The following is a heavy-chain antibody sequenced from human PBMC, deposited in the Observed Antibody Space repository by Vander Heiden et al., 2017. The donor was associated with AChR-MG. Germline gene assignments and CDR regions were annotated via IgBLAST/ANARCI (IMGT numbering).Heavy chain of an antibody. CDR1: GRSFSGYY. CDR3: ARRQGLRFLEWSY. CDR2: INHSGST. V-gene: IGHV4-34*01. Sequence: QVQLQQWGAGLLKPSETLSLTCAVYGRSFSGYYWCWVRQPPGKGLEWIGEINHSGSTNYNPSLKSRVTISVDTSKNQFSLKLSSVTAADTAVYYCARRQGLRFLEWSYWGQGTLVTVSS. D-gene: IGHD3-3*01. J-gene: IGHJ4*02.